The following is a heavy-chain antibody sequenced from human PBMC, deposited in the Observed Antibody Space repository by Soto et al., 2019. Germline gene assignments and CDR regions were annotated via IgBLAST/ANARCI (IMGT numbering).Heavy chain of an antibody. J-gene: IGHJ5*02. V-gene: IGHV1-69*12. CDR2: VIPTFGTA. Sequence: QVQLVQSGAEVKKPGSSVKVTCKASGGTFSSNSISWVRQAPGQGLEWMGGVIPTFGTAKYAQKFQGRVTITADASTNTSYMELRSLTSEDTAVYYCARDRGLFGHDQWGQGTRVTVSS. CDR3: ARDRGLFGHDQ. CDR1: GGTFSSNS. D-gene: IGHD2-21*01.